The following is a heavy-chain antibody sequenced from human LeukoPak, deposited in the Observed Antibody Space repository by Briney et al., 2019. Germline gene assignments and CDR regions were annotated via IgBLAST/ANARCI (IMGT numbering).Heavy chain of an antibody. Sequence: GGSLRLSCAASGFTFSNYWMTWVRQAPGKGLEWVANIKQDGSGKYYVDSVKGRFTISRDNATNSLYLQMNSLRAEDTAVYYCARAMHSWGQGTLVTVSS. CDR1: GFTFSNYW. CDR3: ARAMHS. J-gene: IGHJ4*02. V-gene: IGHV3-7*03. CDR2: IKQDGSGK.